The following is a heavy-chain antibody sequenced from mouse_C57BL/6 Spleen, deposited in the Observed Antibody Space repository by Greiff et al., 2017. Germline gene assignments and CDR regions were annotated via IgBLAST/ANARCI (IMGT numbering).Heavy chain of an antibody. D-gene: IGHD2-4*01. CDR3: ARTERLRRGFDY. V-gene: IGHV1-82*01. CDR2: IYPGDGDT. Sequence: VQLVESGPELVKPGASVKISCKASGYAFSSSWMNWVKQRPGKGLEWIGRIYPGDGDTNYNGKFKGKATLTADKSSSTAYMQLSSLTSEDSAVYFCARTERLRRGFDYWGQGTTLTVSS. J-gene: IGHJ2*01. CDR1: GYAFSSSW.